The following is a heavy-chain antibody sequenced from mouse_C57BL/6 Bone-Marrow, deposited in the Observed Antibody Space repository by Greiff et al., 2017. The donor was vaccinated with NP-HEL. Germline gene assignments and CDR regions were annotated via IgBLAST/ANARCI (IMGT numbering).Heavy chain of an antibody. V-gene: IGHV1-5*01. CDR2: IYPGNSDT. CDR3: TRGILWLRRSWFAY. Sequence: VQLQQSGTVLARPGASVKMSCKTSGYTFTSYWMHWVTQRPGQGLEWIGAIYPGNSDTSYNQKFKGKAKLTAVTSASPAYMELSSLTNEDSAVYYCTRGILWLRRSWFAYWGQGTLVTVSA. D-gene: IGHD2-2*01. CDR1: GYTFTSYW. J-gene: IGHJ3*01.